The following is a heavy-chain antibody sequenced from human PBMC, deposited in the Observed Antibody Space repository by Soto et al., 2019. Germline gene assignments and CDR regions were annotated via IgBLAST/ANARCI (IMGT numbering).Heavy chain of an antibody. CDR2: ISSSGSTI. Sequence: GGSLRLSCAASGFTFSSYEMNWVRQAPGKGLEWVSYISSSGSTIYYADSVKGRLTISRDNAKNSLYLQMNSLRAEDTAVYYCASTGYSSSWYSPYYYGMDVWGQGTTVTVSS. J-gene: IGHJ6*02. CDR3: ASTGYSSSWYSPYYYGMDV. D-gene: IGHD6-13*01. V-gene: IGHV3-48*03. CDR1: GFTFSSYE.